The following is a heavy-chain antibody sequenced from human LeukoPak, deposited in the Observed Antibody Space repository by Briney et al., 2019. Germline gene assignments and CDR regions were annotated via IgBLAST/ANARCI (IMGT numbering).Heavy chain of an antibody. V-gene: IGHV3-30*14. CDR2: ISYDGSNK. CDR3: AGNYYYYDSSGYHTPHDY. J-gene: IGHJ4*02. D-gene: IGHD3-22*01. CDR1: GFTFSSYA. Sequence: GGSLRLSCAASGFTFSSYAMHWVRQAPGKGLEWVAVISYDGSNKYYADSVKGRFTISRDNSKNTLYLQMNSLRAEDTAVYYCAGNYYYYDSSGYHTPHDYWGQGTLVTVSS.